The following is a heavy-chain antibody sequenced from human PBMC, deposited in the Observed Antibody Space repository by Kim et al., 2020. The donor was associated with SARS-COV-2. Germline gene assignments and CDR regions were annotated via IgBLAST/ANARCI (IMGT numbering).Heavy chain of an antibody. V-gene: IGHV1-18*01. CDR3: ARGSITKDV. J-gene: IGHJ6*02. Sequence: GNTNDAQKIQGRVTMTTDTSTSTAYMELRSLRSDDTAVYYCARGSITKDVWGQGTTVTVSS. CDR2: GNT. D-gene: IGHD3-10*01.